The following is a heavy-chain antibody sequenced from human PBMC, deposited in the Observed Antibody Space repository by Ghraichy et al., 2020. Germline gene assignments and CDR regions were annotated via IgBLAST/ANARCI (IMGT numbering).Heavy chain of an antibody. D-gene: IGHD4-11*01. CDR2: IYYSGST. J-gene: IGHJ5*02. V-gene: IGHV4-59*01. CDR1: GGSISSYY. CDR3: ARTQTTWALWWFDP. Sequence: SQTLSLTCTVSGGSISSYYWSWIRQPPGKGLEWIGYIYYSGSTNYNPSLKSRVTISVDTSKNQFSLKLSSVTAADTAVYYCARTQTTWALWWFDPWGQGTLVTVSS.